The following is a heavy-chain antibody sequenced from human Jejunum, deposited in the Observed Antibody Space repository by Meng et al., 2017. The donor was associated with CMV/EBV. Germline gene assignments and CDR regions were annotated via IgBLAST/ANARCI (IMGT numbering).Heavy chain of an antibody. CDR2: TYYRSKWNN. D-gene: IGHD2-15*01. Sequence: SNTAAWNWIRQYPSRGLEWLGRTYYRSKWNNDYALSVKSRMTINRDTSKNQFSLQLNSVTLEDTAVYYCARGYCSGGSSKSCMDVWGQGTTVTVSS. CDR3: ARGYCSGGSSKSCMDV. CDR1: SNTAA. V-gene: IGHV6-1*01. J-gene: IGHJ6*02.